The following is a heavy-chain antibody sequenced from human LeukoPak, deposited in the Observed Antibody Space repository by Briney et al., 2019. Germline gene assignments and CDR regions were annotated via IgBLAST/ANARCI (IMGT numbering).Heavy chain of an antibody. CDR2: INSDGSST. CDR1: GFTFSSYW. Sequence: GGSLRLSCAASGFTFSSYWMHWVRQAPGKGLVWVSRINSDGSSTSYADSVKGRFTISRDNAKNTLYLQMNRLRAEDTAVYYCARARYSYGHGGFDYWGQGTLVTVSS. CDR3: ARARYSYGHGGFDY. D-gene: IGHD5-18*01. J-gene: IGHJ4*02. V-gene: IGHV3-74*01.